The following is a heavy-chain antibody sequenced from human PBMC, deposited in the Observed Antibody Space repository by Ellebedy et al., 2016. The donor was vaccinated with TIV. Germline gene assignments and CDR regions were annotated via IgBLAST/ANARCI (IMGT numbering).Heavy chain of an antibody. CDR3: ARGGPAASTSFDY. CDR1: STHA. V-gene: IGHV1-8*02. D-gene: IGHD5/OR15-5a*01. J-gene: IGHJ4*02. CDR2: MNPNSGKT. Sequence: AASVTVSCKASSTHAINWVRQAPGQGLEWVGRMNPNSGKTDYAQKFQTRITLTRDTSVSTAYLELSSLMSEDTAMYYCARGGPAASTSFDYWGQGALVTVSS.